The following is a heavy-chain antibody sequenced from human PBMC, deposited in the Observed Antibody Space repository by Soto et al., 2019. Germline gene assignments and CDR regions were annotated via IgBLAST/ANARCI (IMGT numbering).Heavy chain of an antibody. CDR2: IYPGDSDT. V-gene: IGHV5-51*01. Sequence: PXESLKISCKGSGYSFTSYWIGWVRQMPGKGLEWMGIIYPGDSDTRYSPSFQGQVTISADKSISTAYLQWSSLKASDTAMYYCARMDGMVRGVIRWFDHWGQGTLVTVSS. J-gene: IGHJ5*02. CDR1: GYSFTSYW. CDR3: ARMDGMVRGVIRWFDH. D-gene: IGHD3-10*01.